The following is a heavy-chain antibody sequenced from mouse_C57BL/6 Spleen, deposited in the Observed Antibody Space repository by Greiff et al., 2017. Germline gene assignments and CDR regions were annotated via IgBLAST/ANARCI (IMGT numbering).Heavy chain of an antibody. D-gene: IGHD1-1*01. CDR1: GYTFTSYW. Sequence: VQLQQPGAELVKPGASVKLSCKASGYTFTSYWMSWVKQRPGQGLEWIGMIHPNSGSTNYNEKFKSKATLTVDKSSSTAYMQLSSLTSEDSAVYYCAKIYYYGSSYWYFDVWGTGTTVTVSS. J-gene: IGHJ1*03. CDR3: AKIYYYGSSYWYFDV. V-gene: IGHV1-64*01. CDR2: IHPNSGST.